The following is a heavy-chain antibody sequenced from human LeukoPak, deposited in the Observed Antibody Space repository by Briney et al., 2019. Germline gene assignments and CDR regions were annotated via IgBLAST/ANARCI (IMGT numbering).Heavy chain of an antibody. CDR2: INHSGST. Sequence: SETLSLTCAVYGGSFSGYYWSWIRQPPGKGLEWIGDINHSGSTNYNPSLKSRVTISVDTSKNQFSLKLSSVTAADTAVYYCARGEYCSSTSCYVYYYYGMDVWGKGTTVTVSS. CDR3: ARGEYCSSTSCYVYYYYGMDV. V-gene: IGHV4-34*01. D-gene: IGHD2-2*01. J-gene: IGHJ6*04. CDR1: GGSFSGYY.